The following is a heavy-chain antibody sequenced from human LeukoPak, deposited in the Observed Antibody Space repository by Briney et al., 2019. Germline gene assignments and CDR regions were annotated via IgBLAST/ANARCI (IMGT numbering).Heavy chain of an antibody. D-gene: IGHD3-9*01. CDR3: ASGLRYFDWLPGGYFDY. CDR1: GGSISSYY. CDR2: IYYSGST. J-gene: IGHJ4*02. V-gene: IGHV4-59*01. Sequence: SETLSLTCTVSGGSISSYYWSWIRQPPGKGLEWIGYIYYSGSTNYNPSLKSRVTISVDTSKNQFSLKLSSVTAADTAVYYCASGLRYFDWLPGGYFDYWGQGTLVTVSS.